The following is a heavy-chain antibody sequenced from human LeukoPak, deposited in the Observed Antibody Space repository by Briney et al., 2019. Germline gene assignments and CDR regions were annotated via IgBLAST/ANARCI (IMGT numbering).Heavy chain of an antibody. CDR3: ARDIRSGYYYSH. D-gene: IGHD3-22*01. J-gene: IGHJ4*02. CDR2: INPSGGST. CDR1: GYTFSSYY. V-gene: IGHV1-46*01. Sequence: ASVKVSCKASGYTFSSYYMHWVRQAPGQGIEWMGIINPSGGSTRYAQKFQGRVIMTRDTSTSTVYMEVSSLRSEDTAVYYCARDIRSGYYYSHWGQGTLVIVSS.